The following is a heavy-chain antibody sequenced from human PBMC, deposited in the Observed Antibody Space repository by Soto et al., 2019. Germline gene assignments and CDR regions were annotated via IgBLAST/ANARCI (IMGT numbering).Heavy chain of an antibody. CDR2: ISYDGSNK. CDR3: AKDSTVTNTDYSSYYLDV. Sequence: QVQLVESGGGVVQPGRSLRLSCAASGFTFSSYAMHWVRQAPGKGLEWVAAISYDGSNKYYADSVQGRFTISRDNSKNTLYLRTNSLRAEDTPVYYCAKDSTVTNTDYSSYYLDVWGKWTKVTVS. J-gene: IGHJ6*03. D-gene: IGHD4-17*01. V-gene: IGHV3-30*18. CDR1: GFTFSSYA.